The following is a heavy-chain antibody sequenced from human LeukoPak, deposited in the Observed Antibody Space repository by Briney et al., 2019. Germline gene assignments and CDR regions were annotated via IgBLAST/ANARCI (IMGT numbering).Heavy chain of an antibody. Sequence: PGGSLRLSCAASGFTFSSYSMNWVRQAPGKGLEWVSYISSSSSTIYYADSVKGRFTISRDNAKNSLYLQMNSLRAEDTAVYYCARMPARGYDHGALFHYWGQGTLVTVSS. V-gene: IGHV3-48*04. D-gene: IGHD5-12*01. J-gene: IGHJ4*02. CDR3: ARMPARGYDHGALFHY. CDR1: GFTFSSYS. CDR2: ISSSSSTI.